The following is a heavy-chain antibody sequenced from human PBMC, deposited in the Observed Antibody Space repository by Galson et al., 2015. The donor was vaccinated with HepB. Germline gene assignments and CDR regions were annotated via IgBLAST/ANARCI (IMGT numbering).Heavy chain of an antibody. Sequence: SLRLSCAVSGFTFRNYVMTWVRQAPGKGLEWVPSIIGSGGSTFYADSVKGRFTISRDNSKNTLFLQMNGLRVEDTAVYYCAKMGSCGDYDFDPWGQGTLVTVSS. CDR1: GFTFRNYV. J-gene: IGHJ5*02. CDR3: AKMGSCGDYDFDP. CDR2: IIGSGGST. D-gene: IGHD4-17*01. V-gene: IGHV3-23*01.